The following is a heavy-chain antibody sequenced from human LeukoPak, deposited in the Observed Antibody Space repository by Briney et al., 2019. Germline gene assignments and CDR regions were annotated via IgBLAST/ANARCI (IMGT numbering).Heavy chain of an antibody. CDR3: AKDGCSSTSCYLWFDP. Sequence: QSGGSLRLSCAASGFTFSSYGMHWVRQAPGKGLEWVVFIRYDGSNKYYEDSVKGRFTISRDNSKNTLYLQMNSLRAEDTAVYYCAKDGCSSTSCYLWFDPWGQGTLVTVSS. V-gene: IGHV3-30*02. CDR1: GFTFSSYG. D-gene: IGHD2-2*01. J-gene: IGHJ5*02. CDR2: IRYDGSNK.